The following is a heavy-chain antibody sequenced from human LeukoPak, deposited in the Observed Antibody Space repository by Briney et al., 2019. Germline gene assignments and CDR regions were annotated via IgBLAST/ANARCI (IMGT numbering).Heavy chain of an antibody. D-gene: IGHD4-17*01. V-gene: IGHV3-33*01. CDR1: GFTFSTYA. Sequence: PGRSLSLSCAASGFTFSTYAMHWVRQAPGKGLEWVAVIWYGRTNKYYADSVKGRFTISRDNSKNTLYLQMSSLRAEDTAVYYCARDRLTTVTTFHFDYWGQGTLVTVSS. CDR2: IWYGRTNK. CDR3: ARDRLTTVTTFHFDY. J-gene: IGHJ4*02.